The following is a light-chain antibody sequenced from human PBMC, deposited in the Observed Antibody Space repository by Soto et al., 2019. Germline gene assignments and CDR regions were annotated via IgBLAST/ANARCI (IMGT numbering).Light chain of an antibody. V-gene: IGKV2-30*01. CDR2: KIS. CDR1: QSLVYSAGNTY. Sequence: DAVLTQSPLSLPVTLGQPASISCRSSQSLVYSAGNTYLNWFQQRPGHSPRRLIYKISERDTGVPDRFSGRASGTEFTLNISRVEAEDVAVYYCMQRTPWPHTFGQGTKLEIK. CDR3: MQRTPWPHT. J-gene: IGKJ2*01.